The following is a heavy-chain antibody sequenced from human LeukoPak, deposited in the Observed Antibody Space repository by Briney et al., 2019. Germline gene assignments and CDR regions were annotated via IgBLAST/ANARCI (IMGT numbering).Heavy chain of an antibody. D-gene: IGHD3-10*01. Sequence: GRSLRLSCEASGFSFSTYGMHWVRQAPGKGLEWVALIWFDGSNKHYADSVKGRFTVSRDNSKNTMYLQMDSLRAEDTTGYYCARVVSYYGSSYRLLDLWGRGTLVTVSS. CDR2: IWFDGSNK. CDR1: GFSFSTYG. J-gene: IGHJ2*01. CDR3: ARVVSYYGSSYRLLDL. V-gene: IGHV3-33*01.